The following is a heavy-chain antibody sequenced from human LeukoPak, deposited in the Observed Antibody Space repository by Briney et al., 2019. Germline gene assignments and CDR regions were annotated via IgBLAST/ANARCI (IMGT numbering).Heavy chain of an antibody. Sequence: ASETLSLTCTVSGGSISSYYWSWIRRPAGKGLEWIGRIYTSGSTNYNPSLKSRVTMSVDTSKNQFSLKLSSVTAADTAVYYCARDCGSGSYYNIDDAFDIWGQGTMVTVSS. V-gene: IGHV4-4*07. J-gene: IGHJ3*02. CDR1: GGSISSYY. CDR2: IYTSGST. D-gene: IGHD3-10*01. CDR3: ARDCGSGSYYNIDDAFDI.